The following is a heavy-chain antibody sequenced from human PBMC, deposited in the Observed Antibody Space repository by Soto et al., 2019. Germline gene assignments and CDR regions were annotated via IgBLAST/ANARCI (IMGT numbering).Heavy chain of an antibody. Sequence: ETLSLTCAVYGGSFSGYYWSWIRQPPGKGLEWIGEINHSGSTNYNPSLKSRVTISVDTSKNQFSLKLSSVTAADTAVYYCASVPYYYDSSGYYLNWFDPWGQGTLVTVSS. D-gene: IGHD3-22*01. J-gene: IGHJ5*02. CDR1: GGSFSGYY. CDR3: ASVPYYYDSSGYYLNWFDP. V-gene: IGHV4-34*01. CDR2: INHSGST.